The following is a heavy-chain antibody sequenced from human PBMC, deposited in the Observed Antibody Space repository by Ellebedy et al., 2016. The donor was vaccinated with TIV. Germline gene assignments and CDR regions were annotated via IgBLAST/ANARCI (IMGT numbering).Heavy chain of an antibody. CDR1: GSTFSRHS. CDR2: ISTSGTYA. V-gene: IGHV3-21*01. CDR3: AFFRILTTLNS. Sequence: GESLKISXAASGSTFSRHSINWVRHAPGKGLHWVSSISTSGTYAFYADSVKGRFTISRDNAKNSLYLQMNSLRVEDTGVYYCAFFRILTTLNSWGQGTLVTVSS. D-gene: IGHD2-15*01. J-gene: IGHJ4*02.